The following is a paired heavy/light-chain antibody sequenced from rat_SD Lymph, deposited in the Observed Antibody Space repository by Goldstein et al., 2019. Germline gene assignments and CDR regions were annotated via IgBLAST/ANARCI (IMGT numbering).Light chain of an antibody. CDR2: WAS. CDR3: QQYYNFPYT. CDR1: QSLLYNENKKNY. Sequence: DIVMTQTPSSQAVSAGEKVTMSCKSSQSLLYNENKKNYLAWYQQKPGQSPKLLIYWASTRESGVPDRFIGSGSGTDFTLTISSVQAEDLAVYYCQQYYNFPYTFGAGTKLELK. J-gene: IGKJ2-3*01. V-gene: IGKV8S4*01.
Heavy chain of an antibody. V-gene: IGHV2-72*01. CDR2: IWAGGST. J-gene: IGHJ2*01. D-gene: IGHD5-1*01. CDR1: GFSLTSNG. Sequence: QVQLEESGPGLMQPSETLSLTCTVSGFSLTSNGVGWVRQPLGKGLVWMGTIWAGGSTNYNSAVQSRLSISRDTSKSQVFLKMNSLQPEDTGTYYCARHGGSWDYFDYWGQGVMVTVSS. CDR3: ARHGGSWDYFDY.